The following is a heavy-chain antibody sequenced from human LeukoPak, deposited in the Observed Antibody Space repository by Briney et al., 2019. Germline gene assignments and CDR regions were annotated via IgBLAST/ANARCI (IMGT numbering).Heavy chain of an antibody. Sequence: PSETLSLTCTVSGGSISSSYWTWIRQPAGKGLEWIGRIYSSGSTNYNPSLESRLTMSVDTSRNQFSLKLNSVTAADTAVYYCARECLSGICPYNNMDVWGQGTTVTVSS. J-gene: IGHJ6*02. CDR1: GGSISSSY. CDR3: ARECLSGICPYNNMDV. CDR2: IYSSGST. D-gene: IGHD3-9*01. V-gene: IGHV4-4*07.